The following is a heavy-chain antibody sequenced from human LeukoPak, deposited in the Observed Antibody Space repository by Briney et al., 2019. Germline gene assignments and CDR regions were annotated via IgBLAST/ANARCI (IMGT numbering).Heavy chain of an antibody. Sequence: SETLSLTCAVYGESFSGHYWTWIRQPPGKGLEWIGEINHSGSTTSNPSLNNRVTISVDTSKNQFSLKLTSVTAADTAVYYCARPSYGSGSPDSWGQGTLVTVSS. J-gene: IGHJ4*02. V-gene: IGHV4-34*01. D-gene: IGHD3-10*01. CDR1: GESFSGHY. CDR3: ARPSYGSGSPDS. CDR2: INHSGST.